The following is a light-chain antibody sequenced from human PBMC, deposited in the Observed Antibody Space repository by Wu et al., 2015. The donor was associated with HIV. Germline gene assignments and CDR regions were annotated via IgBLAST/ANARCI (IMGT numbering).Light chain of an antibody. J-gene: IGKJ2*03. CDR2: AAS. CDR1: QSMNNF. Sequence: DIQMTQSPSSLSASVGDRVTITCRASQSMNNFLNWYQQKPGKAPKLLIYAASSLQSGVPSRFSGSGSGTDFTLTISSLQPEDFATYYCQQSYSTLYSFGQGTKLEIK. V-gene: IGKV1-39*01. CDR3: QQSYSTLYS.